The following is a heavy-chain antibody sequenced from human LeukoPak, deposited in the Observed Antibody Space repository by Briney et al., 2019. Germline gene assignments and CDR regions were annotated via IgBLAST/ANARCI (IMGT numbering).Heavy chain of an antibody. Sequence: GGSLRLSCAASGFTVSSNYMSWVRQAPGKGLEWVSVIYSGGSTYYADSVKGRFTISRDNSKNTLYLQMNSLRAEDTAVYYCAKDLVGGSYHYGMDVWGQGTTVTVSS. J-gene: IGHJ6*02. CDR2: IYSGGST. D-gene: IGHD1-26*01. CDR3: AKDLVGGSYHYGMDV. V-gene: IGHV3-66*01. CDR1: GFTVSSNY.